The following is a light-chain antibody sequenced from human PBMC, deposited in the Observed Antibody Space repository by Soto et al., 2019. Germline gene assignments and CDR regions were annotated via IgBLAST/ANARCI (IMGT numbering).Light chain of an antibody. Sequence: DIQMTQSPPSLSASVGDRVTITCRASKGINNYLAWFQQQPGTAPKPLIYATSTLHSGVPSRFTGSGSGTEFTLTITSLQPEYFVTYYCQQYNSYPWTFGQGTKVDIK. CDR3: QQYNSYPWT. J-gene: IGKJ1*01. CDR2: ATS. CDR1: KGINNY. V-gene: IGKV1-16*01.